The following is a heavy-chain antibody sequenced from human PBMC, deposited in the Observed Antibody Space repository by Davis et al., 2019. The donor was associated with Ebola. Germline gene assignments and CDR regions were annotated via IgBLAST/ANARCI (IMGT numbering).Heavy chain of an antibody. J-gene: IGHJ4*02. V-gene: IGHV4-39*01. D-gene: IGHD3-3*01. CDR3: ARQSGYPYYFDY. CDR2: INYSGST. CDR1: GGSITSYY. Sequence: SETLSLTCTVSGGSITSYYWSWIRQPPGKGLEWIGSINYSGSTYYNPSPKTRVTISVDTSKNQFSLKLSSVTAADTAVYYCARQSGYPYYFDYWGQGTLVTVSS.